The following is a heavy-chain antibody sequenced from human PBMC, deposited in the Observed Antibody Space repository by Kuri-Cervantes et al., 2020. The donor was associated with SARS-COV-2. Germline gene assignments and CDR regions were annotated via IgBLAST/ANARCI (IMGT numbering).Heavy chain of an antibody. V-gene: IGHV3-30-3*01. CDR3: ARDLSRSIDRTIFGVSLRPGEY. J-gene: IGHJ4*02. CDR1: GFTFSSYA. CDR2: KSYDGSNK. Sequence: GGSLRLSCAASGFTFSSYAMHWVRQAPGKGLEWVAVKSYDGSNKYYADSVKGRFTISRDNSKNTLYLQMNSLRAEDTAVYYCARDLSRSIDRTIFGVSLRPGEYWGQGTLVTVSS. D-gene: IGHD3-3*01.